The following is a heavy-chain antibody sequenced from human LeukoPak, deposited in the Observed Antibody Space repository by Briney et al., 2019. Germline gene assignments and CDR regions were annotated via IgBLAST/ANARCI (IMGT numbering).Heavy chain of an antibody. J-gene: IGHJ4*02. V-gene: IGHV3-33*01. CDR1: GFTLSSFG. D-gene: IGHD3-22*01. CDR3: ARELPPVVTYYFDY. CDR2: IWYDGSNT. Sequence: GGSLRLSCAASGFTLSSFGMHWVRQAPGKGLEWVAVIWYDGSNTYYADSVKGRFTISRDNSKNTLYLQMNSLRAEDTAVYYCARELPPVVTYYFDYWGQGTLVTVSS.